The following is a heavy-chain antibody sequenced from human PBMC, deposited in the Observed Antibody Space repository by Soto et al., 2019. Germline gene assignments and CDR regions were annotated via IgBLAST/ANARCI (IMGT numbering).Heavy chain of an antibody. D-gene: IGHD3-10*01. J-gene: IGHJ4*02. CDR1: GFTFSSYA. CDR2: ISGSGGST. V-gene: IGHV3-23*01. CDR3: AKAFGRFGELFYFDY. Sequence: GGSLRLSCAASGFTFSSYAMSWVRQAPGKGLEWVSAISGSGGSTYYADSVKGRFTISRDNSKNTLYLQMNSLRAEDTAVYYCAKAFGRFGELFYFDYWGQGTLVTVSS.